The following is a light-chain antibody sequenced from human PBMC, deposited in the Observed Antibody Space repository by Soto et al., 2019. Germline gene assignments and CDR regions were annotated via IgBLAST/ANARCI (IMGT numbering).Light chain of an antibody. CDR2: GAS. J-gene: IGKJ3*01. V-gene: IGKV3-15*01. CDR1: HSISSN. CDR3: QQYNNWPPFT. Sequence: EIVMTQSPATLSVSPGERATLSCSASHSISSNLAWYQQKPGQAPRLLIYGASTRATGLPARFSGSGSGTEFTLTISSLQSEDFAVYYCQQYNNWPPFTFGPGTKVDIK.